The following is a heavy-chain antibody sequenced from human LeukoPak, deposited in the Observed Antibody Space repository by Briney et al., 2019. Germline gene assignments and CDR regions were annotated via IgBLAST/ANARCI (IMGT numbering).Heavy chain of an antibody. CDR3: ARHWGGDRTYYYGSGKEDWFDP. Sequence: GGSLQISCKGSGSRFTSYWSSWVRRLPGKDLKWMERIVPSDSYTNYNPSFQGHVTISADESISTAYLQWSSLKVSDTAMYYCARHWGGDRTYYYGSGKEDWFDPWGQGTLVTVSS. D-gene: IGHD3-10*01. CDR1: GSRFTSYW. V-gene: IGHV5-10-1*01. CDR2: IVPSDSYT. J-gene: IGHJ5*02.